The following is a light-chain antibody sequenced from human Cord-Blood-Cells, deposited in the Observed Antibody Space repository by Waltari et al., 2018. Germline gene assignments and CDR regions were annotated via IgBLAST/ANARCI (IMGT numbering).Light chain of an antibody. J-gene: IGKJ5*01. CDR3: QQYYSTPIT. CDR2: AAS. Sequence: DIQMTQSPSSLSASVGDRVTITCRASQGIGNSLAWYQQKPGKAPKLLLYAASRLESGVPSRFSGSGSGTDYTLTISSLQPEDFATYYCQQYYSTPITFGQGTRLEIK. CDR1: QGIGNS. V-gene: IGKV1-NL1*01.